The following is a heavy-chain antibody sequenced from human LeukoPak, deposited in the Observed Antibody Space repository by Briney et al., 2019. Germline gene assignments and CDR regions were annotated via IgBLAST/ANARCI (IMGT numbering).Heavy chain of an antibody. V-gene: IGHV3-53*01. Sequence: GGSLRLSCAASGFTVSSNYMSWVRQAPGKGLEWVSVIYSGGSTYYADSVKGRFTISRDNSKNTLYLQMNSLRAEDTAVYYCARVDRGYDTLTGYSHSDWFDPWGQGTLVTVSS. J-gene: IGHJ5*02. CDR1: GFTVSSNY. CDR2: IYSGGST. D-gene: IGHD3-9*01. CDR3: ARVDRGYDTLTGYSHSDWFDP.